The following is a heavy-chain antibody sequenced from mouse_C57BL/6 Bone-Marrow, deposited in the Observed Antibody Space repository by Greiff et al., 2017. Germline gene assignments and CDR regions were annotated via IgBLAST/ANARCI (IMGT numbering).Heavy chain of an antibody. CDR1: GYSFTDYN. CDR3: ARSYDYNYAMDY. CDR2: INPNYGTT. Sequence: EVQLQQSGPELVKPGASVKISCKASGYSFTDYNMNWVKQSNGKSLEWIGVINPNYGTTSYNQKFKGKATLTVDQSSSTAYMLLTSLTSADSAVYYCARSYDYNYAMDYWGQGTSVTVTS. V-gene: IGHV1-39*01. D-gene: IGHD2-4*01. J-gene: IGHJ4*01.